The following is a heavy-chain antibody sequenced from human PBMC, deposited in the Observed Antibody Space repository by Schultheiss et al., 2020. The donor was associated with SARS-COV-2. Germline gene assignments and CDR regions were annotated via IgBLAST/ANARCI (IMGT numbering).Heavy chain of an antibody. CDR1: AGSISSSSYY. CDR2: IYYSGST. Sequence: SETLSLTCTVSAGSISSSSYYWGWIRQAPGKGLEWIGSIYYSGSTNYNPSLKSRVTISVDTSKNQFSLKLSSVTAADTAVYYCARGAYRTYYYYYMDVWGKGTTVTVSS. J-gene: IGHJ6*03. D-gene: IGHD1-26*01. V-gene: IGHV4-39*07. CDR3: ARGAYRTYYYYYMDV.